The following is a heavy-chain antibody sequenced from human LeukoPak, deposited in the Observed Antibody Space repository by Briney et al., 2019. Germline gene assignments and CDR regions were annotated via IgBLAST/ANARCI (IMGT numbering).Heavy chain of an antibody. J-gene: IGHJ4*02. CDR2: IYYSGST. D-gene: IGHD5-18*01. V-gene: IGHV4-59*01. CDR3: ARGYSYGYFDY. Sequence: SETLSLTCTVSGGSISSYYWSWIRQPPGKGLEWIGYIYYSGSTNYNPSLKSRVTISVDTSKNQFSLKLSSVTAADTAVYYCARGYSYGYFDYWGQGTQVTVSS. CDR1: GGSISSYY.